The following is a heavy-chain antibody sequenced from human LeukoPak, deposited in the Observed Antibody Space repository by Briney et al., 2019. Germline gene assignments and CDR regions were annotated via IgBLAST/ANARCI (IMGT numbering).Heavy chain of an antibody. CDR3: ARLAPGIAVPLVN. D-gene: IGHD6-19*01. V-gene: IGHV4-61*08. Sequence: PSETLSLTCTVSGGSISSGGYYWSWIRQHPGKGLEWIGYIYYSGSTNYNPSLKSRVTISVDTSKNQFSLKLSSVTAADTAVYYCARLAPGIAVPLVNWGQGTLVTVSS. CDR2: IYYSGST. CDR1: GGSISSGGYY. J-gene: IGHJ4*02.